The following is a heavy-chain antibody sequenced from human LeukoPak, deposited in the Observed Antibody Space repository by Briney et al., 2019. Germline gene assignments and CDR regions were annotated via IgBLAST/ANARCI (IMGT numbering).Heavy chain of an antibody. D-gene: IGHD2-15*01. J-gene: IGHJ4*02. CDR1: GGTFSIYA. CDR3: AGGPGVASLSH. Sequence: ASVKVSCKASGGTFSIYAISWVRQAPGQGLEWMGGIIPIFGTANYAQKFQGRVTITPDESTSTAYMELSSLRSEDTAVYYCAGGPGVASLSHWGQGTLVTVSS. V-gene: IGHV1-69*13. CDR2: IIPIFGTA.